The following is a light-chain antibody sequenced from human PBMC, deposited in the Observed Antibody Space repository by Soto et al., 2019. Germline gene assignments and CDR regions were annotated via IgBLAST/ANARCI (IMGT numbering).Light chain of an antibody. CDR2: DAS. Sequence: EIVLTQSPATLSFSPGERATLSCRASHSVSSYLAWYQQKPGQAPRLLIYDASNRATGIPARFSGSGSGTDFTLTISRLEHEDFAVYYCQQYGSSLITFGQGTRLEIK. V-gene: IGKV3-11*01. CDR1: HSVSSY. CDR3: QQYGSSLIT. J-gene: IGKJ5*01.